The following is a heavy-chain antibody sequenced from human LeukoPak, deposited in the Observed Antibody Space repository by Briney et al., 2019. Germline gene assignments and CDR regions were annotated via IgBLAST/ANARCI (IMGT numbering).Heavy chain of an antibody. CDR3: AKDRGDYTNWFDP. D-gene: IGHD4-17*01. Sequence: GRSLRLSCAASGFTFSSYAMHWVRQAPGKGLEWVAVISYDGSNKYYADSVKGRFTISRDNSKNTLYLQMNSPRPEDTAIYYCAKDRGDYTNWFDPWGQGTLVTVSS. CDR2: ISYDGSNK. J-gene: IGHJ5*02. CDR1: GFTFSSYA. V-gene: IGHV3-30*04.